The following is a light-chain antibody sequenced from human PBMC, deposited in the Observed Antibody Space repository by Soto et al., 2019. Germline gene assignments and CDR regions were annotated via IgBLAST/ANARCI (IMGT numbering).Light chain of an antibody. CDR3: QQRKT. V-gene: IGKV3-11*01. CDR1: QSVSSY. J-gene: IGKJ4*01. CDR2: DAS. Sequence: EIVLTQSPATLSLSPWERATLSCRASQSVSSYLNWYQQKPGQAPRLLIYDASNRATGIPARFSGRGSGTDFTLTISSLEPEDFAVYFCQQRKTFGGGTKVDIK.